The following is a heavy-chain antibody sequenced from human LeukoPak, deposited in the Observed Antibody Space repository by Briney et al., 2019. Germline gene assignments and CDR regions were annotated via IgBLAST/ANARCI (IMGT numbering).Heavy chain of an antibody. V-gene: IGHV3-23*01. CDR2: ISGSGGST. Sequence: PGGSLRLSCAASGFTFSSYAMSWVRQAPGKGLEWVSGISGSGGSTYYADSVKGRFTISRDNSKNTLYLQMYSLRAEDTAVYYCAKDRYYHDSSGCSWPRAVFDIWGQGTMVTVSS. J-gene: IGHJ3*02. D-gene: IGHD3-22*01. CDR1: GFTFSSYA. CDR3: AKDRYYHDSSGCSWPRAVFDI.